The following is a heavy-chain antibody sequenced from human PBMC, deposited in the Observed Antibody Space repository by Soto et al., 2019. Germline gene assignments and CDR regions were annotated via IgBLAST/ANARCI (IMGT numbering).Heavy chain of an antibody. CDR3: ASGSQAVPFDALDV. J-gene: IGHJ6*02. V-gene: IGHV4-30-2*06. Sequence: QLQLQGSGSRLVKPSQTLSLSCTVSGGSISSAGYSWSWIRQSPGKDLEWIGYIYHSVNAFYNPSLKSRVTLSLDRARNQFSLNLTSVTAADAAVYFCASGSQAVPFDALDVWGQGTTVVVSS. CDR1: GGSISSAGYS. D-gene: IGHD2-15*01. CDR2: IYHSVNA.